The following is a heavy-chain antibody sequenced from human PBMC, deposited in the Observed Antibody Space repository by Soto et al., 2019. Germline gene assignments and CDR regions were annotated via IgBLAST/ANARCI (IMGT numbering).Heavy chain of an antibody. CDR2: IYHGGST. CDR1: VGSISSVGYP. CDR3: ARVPGDFWSGYYSWFDP. J-gene: IGHJ5*02. Sequence: QLQLQESGSGLVKPSQTLSLTGAVSVGSISSVGYPWGWIRHPQGKGLEWIGYIYHGGSTYYNPSLKSRVTISVDRSKNQFSLKMSSVTAADTAVYYCARVPGDFWSGYYSWFDPWGQGTLVTVSS. V-gene: IGHV4-30-2*01. D-gene: IGHD3-3*01.